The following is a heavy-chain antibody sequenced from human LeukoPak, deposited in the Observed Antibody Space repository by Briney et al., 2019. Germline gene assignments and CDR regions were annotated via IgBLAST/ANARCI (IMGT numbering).Heavy chain of an antibody. CDR1: GGSFSGYY. Sequence: SETLSLTCAVYGGSFSGYYWSWIRQPPGKGLEWIGEINHSGSTNYNPSLKSRVTISVDTSKNQFSLKLSSVTAADTAVYYCARDWDYYDSSDDAFDIWGQGTMVTVSS. V-gene: IGHV4-34*01. D-gene: IGHD3-22*01. J-gene: IGHJ3*02. CDR2: INHSGST. CDR3: ARDWDYYDSSDDAFDI.